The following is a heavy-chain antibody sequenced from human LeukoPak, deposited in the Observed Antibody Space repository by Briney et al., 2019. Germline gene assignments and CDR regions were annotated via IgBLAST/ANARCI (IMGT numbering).Heavy chain of an antibody. V-gene: IGHV3-48*01. CDR3: ARVSLYHYYMDV. J-gene: IGHJ6*03. Sequence: GGSLRLSCAASGFTFSSYSINWVRQAPGKGLEWVSYITRSSDVIYYADSVKGRFTVSRDNAGNSLFLQMNILRAEDIAVYYCARVSLYHYYMDVWGKGTTVTVSS. CDR2: ITRSSDVI. CDR1: GFTFSSYS.